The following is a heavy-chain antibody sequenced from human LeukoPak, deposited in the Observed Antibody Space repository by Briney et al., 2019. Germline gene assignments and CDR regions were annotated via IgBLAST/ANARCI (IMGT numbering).Heavy chain of an antibody. CDR3: ARGSGWYYY. J-gene: IGHJ4*02. V-gene: IGHV4-59*01. Sequence: SETLSLTCTVSGASMNIDYWSWIRQPPGKGLEWIGYIHYSGSTIYNPSLRSRFTISVDTSKNQFSLKLSSVTAADTAVYYCARGSGWYYYWGQGTLVTVSS. D-gene: IGHD6-19*01. CDR1: GASMNIDY. CDR2: IHYSGST.